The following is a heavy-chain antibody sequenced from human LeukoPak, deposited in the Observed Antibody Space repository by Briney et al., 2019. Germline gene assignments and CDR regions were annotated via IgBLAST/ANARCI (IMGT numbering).Heavy chain of an antibody. CDR2: IIPILGIA. D-gene: IGHD3-22*01. CDR1: GGAFSSYT. V-gene: IGHV1-69*02. CDR3: ARDLYYYDSSGYSLNYGMDV. Sequence: SVKVSCKASGGAFSSYTISWVRQAPGQGLEWMGRIIPILGIANYAQKFQGRVTITADKSTSTAYMELSSLRSEDTAVYYCARDLYYYDSSGYSLNYGMDVWGQGTTVTVSS. J-gene: IGHJ6*02.